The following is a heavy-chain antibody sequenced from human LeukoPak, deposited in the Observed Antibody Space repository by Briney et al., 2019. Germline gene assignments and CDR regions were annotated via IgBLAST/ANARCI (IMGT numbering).Heavy chain of an antibody. CDR2: LHSDDST. Sequence: GGSLRLSCAVSGFNVNINLLSWVRQAPGKELNWISTLHSDDSTYFSDSVKGRFTISRDNSKNTLYLQMNSLRAEDTAVYYCAKRGALWFGEPQYFDYWGQGTLVTVSS. CDR3: AKRGALWFGEPQYFDY. J-gene: IGHJ4*02. V-gene: IGHV3-53*01. D-gene: IGHD3-10*01. CDR1: GFNVNINL.